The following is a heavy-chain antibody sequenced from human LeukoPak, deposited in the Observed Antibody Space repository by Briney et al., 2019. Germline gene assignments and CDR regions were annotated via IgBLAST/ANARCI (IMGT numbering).Heavy chain of an antibody. CDR1: GFTFSSYW. D-gene: IGHD6-13*01. CDR3: ARASGIAAAHPDAFDI. J-gene: IGHJ3*02. CDR2: IKQDGSEK. Sequence: PGGSLRLSCAAPGFTFSSYWMSWVRQAPGKGLEWVANIKQDGSEKYYVDSVKGRFTISRDNAKNSLYLQMNSLRAEDTAVYYCARASGIAAAHPDAFDIWGQGTMVTVSS. V-gene: IGHV3-7*01.